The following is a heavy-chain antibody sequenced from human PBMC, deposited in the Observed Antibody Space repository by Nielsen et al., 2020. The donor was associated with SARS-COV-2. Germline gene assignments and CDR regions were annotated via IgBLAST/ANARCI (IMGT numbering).Heavy chain of an antibody. CDR3: ARNNYYGSGSYYYYYYYGMDV. CDR1: GGSFSGYY. D-gene: IGHD3-10*01. V-gene: IGHV4-59*08. Sequence: SETLSLTCAVYGGSFSGYYWSWIRQPPGKGLEWIGYIYYSGSTNYNPSLKSRVTISVDTSKNQFSLKLSSVTAADTAVYYCARNNYYGSGSYYYYYYYGMDVWGQGTTVTVSS. CDR2: IYYSGST. J-gene: IGHJ6*02.